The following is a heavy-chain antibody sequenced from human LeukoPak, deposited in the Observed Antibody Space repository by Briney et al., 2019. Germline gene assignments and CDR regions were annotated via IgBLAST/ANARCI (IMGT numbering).Heavy chain of an antibody. CDR3: ASHCSSTSCYADYYYMDV. J-gene: IGHJ6*03. CDR1: GGTFSSSG. D-gene: IGHD2-2*01. CDR2: IIPMIGTP. Sequence: SVKVSCKASGGTFSSSGISWVRQAPGQGLEWMGGIIPMIGTPNYARKFQGRVTITADESTSTAYMELSSLRSEDTAVYYCASHCSSTSCYADYYYMDVWGKGTTVTVSS. V-gene: IGHV1-69*01.